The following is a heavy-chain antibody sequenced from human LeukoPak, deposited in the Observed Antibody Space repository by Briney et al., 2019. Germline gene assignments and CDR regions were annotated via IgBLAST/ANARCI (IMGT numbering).Heavy chain of an antibody. J-gene: IGHJ2*01. CDR1: GYSFTTYW. CDR3: ARLGGDTYYFGSGSYPNWYFDL. CDR2: IYPDDSDT. D-gene: IGHD3-10*01. V-gene: IGHV5-51*01. Sequence: GESLKISCKASGYSFTTYWIGWVRQMPRKGLECMGIIYPDDSDTTYSPSFQGQVTISADKSFSTAYLQWSSLKASDTAIYYCARLGGDTYYFGSGSYPNWYFDLWGRGTLVSVSS.